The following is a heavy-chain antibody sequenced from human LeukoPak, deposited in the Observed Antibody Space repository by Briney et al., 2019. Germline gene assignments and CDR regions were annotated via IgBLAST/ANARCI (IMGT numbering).Heavy chain of an antibody. V-gene: IGHV1-2*04. D-gene: IGHD1-1*01. CDR3: ARSDDARAFDI. CDR2: INPNSGGT. J-gene: IGHJ3*02. Sequence: ASVKVSCKASGYTFTSYDINWVRQATGQGLEWMGWINPNSGGTNYAQKFQGWVTMTRDTSISTAYMELSRLRSDDTAVYYCARSDDARAFDIWGQGTMVTVSS. CDR1: GYTFTSYD.